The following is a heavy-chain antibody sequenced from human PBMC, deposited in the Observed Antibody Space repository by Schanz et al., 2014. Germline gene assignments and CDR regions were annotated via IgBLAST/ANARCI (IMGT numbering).Heavy chain of an antibody. D-gene: IGHD3-9*01. CDR1: GFTFSSYA. CDR2: ISYDGRNK. V-gene: IGHV3-30-3*01. Sequence: QVQLVESGGGVVQPGRSLRLSCAAYGFTFSSYAMHWVRQAPGKGLEWVAVISYDGRNKYYADSVKGRFTISRDNSKNTLYLQMNSLRAEDTAVYYCAKQIHYDILTVTRNWGQGTLVTVSS. CDR3: AKQIHYDILTVTRN. J-gene: IGHJ4*02.